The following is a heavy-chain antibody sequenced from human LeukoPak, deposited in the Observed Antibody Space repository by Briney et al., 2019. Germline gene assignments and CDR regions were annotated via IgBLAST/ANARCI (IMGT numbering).Heavy chain of an antibody. CDR3: ARILEGDDY. Sequence: PGRSLRLSCAASGFTFSSYAMHWVRQAPGKGLEWVAVISYDGSNKYYADSVKGRFTISRDNAKNSLYLQMNSLRDDDTAVYYCARILEGDDYWGQGTLVTVSS. CDR1: GFTFSSYA. J-gene: IGHJ4*02. V-gene: IGHV3-30-3*01. CDR2: ISYDGSNK. D-gene: IGHD3-16*01.